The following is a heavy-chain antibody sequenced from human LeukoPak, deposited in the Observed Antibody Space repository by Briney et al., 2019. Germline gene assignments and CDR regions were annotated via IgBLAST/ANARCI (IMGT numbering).Heavy chain of an antibody. Sequence: SETLSLTCTVSGYSISSGYYWGWIRQPPGKGLEWIGSIYHSGSTYYNPPLKSRVTMSVDTSKNQFSLKLSSVIAADTAVYYCARLWSTDCSGGSCPHQPNYWGQGTLVTVSS. CDR1: GYSISSGYY. CDR3: ARLWSTDCSGGSCPHQPNY. V-gene: IGHV4-38-2*02. J-gene: IGHJ4*02. CDR2: IYHSGST. D-gene: IGHD2-15*01.